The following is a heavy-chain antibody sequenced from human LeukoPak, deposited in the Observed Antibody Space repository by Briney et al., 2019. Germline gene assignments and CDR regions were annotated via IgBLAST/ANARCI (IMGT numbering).Heavy chain of an antibody. J-gene: IGHJ3*02. CDR1: GGSISSYY. D-gene: IGHD3-9*01. V-gene: IGHV4-59*12. CDR2: IYYSGST. Sequence: SETLSLTCTVSGGSISSYYWSWIRQPPGKGLEWIGYIYYSGSTSYNPSLKSRVTISVDTSKNQFSLKLSSVTAADTAVYYCARVLLRYFDWRDAFDIWGQGTMVTVSS. CDR3: ARVLLRYFDWRDAFDI.